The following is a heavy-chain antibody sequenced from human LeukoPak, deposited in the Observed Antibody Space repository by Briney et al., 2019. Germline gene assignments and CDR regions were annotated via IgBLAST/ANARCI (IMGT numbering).Heavy chain of an antibody. V-gene: IGHV1-2*02. CDR2: INPNSGGT. Sequence: ASVKVSCKASGYTFTGYYMHWVRQAPGQGLEWMGWINPNSGGTNYAQKFQGRVTMTRDTSISTAYMELSRLRSDDTAVYNCARDEAILNEIDGGDYWYFDLWGRGTLVTVSS. CDR3: ARDEAILNEIDGGDYWYFDL. D-gene: IGHD4-23*01. CDR1: GYTFTGYY. J-gene: IGHJ2*01.